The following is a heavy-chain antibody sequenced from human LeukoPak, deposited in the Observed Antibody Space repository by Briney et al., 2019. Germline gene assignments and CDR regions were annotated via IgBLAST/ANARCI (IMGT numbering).Heavy chain of an antibody. J-gene: IGHJ4*02. D-gene: IGHD5-24*01. V-gene: IGHV4-61*02. Sequence: SETLSFTCTVSGGSISSGSYYWSWIRQPAGRGLEWIGLIYTSGSTKYNPSLKSRVTISVDTSKNQFSLKLSSVTAADTAVYYCAREKRDGYNYFDYWGQGTLVTVSS. CDR3: AREKRDGYNYFDY. CDR2: IYTSGST. CDR1: GGSISSGSYY.